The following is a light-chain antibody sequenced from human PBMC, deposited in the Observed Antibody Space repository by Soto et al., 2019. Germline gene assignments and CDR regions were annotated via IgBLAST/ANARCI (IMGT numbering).Light chain of an antibody. CDR2: DAS. Sequence: EILLTQSPVTLSLSPGQRATLSCRASQSISTYLAWSQVKPGQAPRPLIYDASSRATGVPARFSGSGSGTDFSLTISSLEPEDVAVYYCQQRSQWPPMTFGQGTRLEIK. CDR1: QSISTY. V-gene: IGKV3-11*01. CDR3: QQRSQWPPMT. J-gene: IGKJ5*01.